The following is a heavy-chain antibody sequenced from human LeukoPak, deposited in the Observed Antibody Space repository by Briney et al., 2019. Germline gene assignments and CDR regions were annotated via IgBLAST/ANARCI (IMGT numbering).Heavy chain of an antibody. CDR2: INPNSGGT. CDR3: ARWDDNWGYYYYGMDV. CDR1: GGTFSSYA. Sequence: GASVKVSCRASGGTFSSYAISWVRQAPGQGLEWMGWINPNSGGTNYAQKFQGRVTMTRDTSISTAYMELSRLRSDDTAVYYCARWDDNWGYYYYGMDVWGQGTTVTVSS. D-gene: IGHD7-27*01. V-gene: IGHV1-2*02. J-gene: IGHJ6*02.